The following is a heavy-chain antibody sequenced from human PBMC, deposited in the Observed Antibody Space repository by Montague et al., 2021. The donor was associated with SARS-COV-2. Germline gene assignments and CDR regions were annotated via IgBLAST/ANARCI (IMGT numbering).Heavy chain of an antibody. Sequence: SETLSLTCTVSGYSISSGYYWGWIRQPPGKGLEWIGSIYHSGSTYYNPSLKSRVTISVDTSKNQFSLTLSSVTAADTAVYYCARDCYDYGSGSYQRWFDPWGQGTLVTVSS. CDR1: GYSISSGYY. J-gene: IGHJ5*02. CDR2: IYHSGST. D-gene: IGHD3-10*01. CDR3: ARDCYDYGSGSYQRWFDP. V-gene: IGHV4-38-2*02.